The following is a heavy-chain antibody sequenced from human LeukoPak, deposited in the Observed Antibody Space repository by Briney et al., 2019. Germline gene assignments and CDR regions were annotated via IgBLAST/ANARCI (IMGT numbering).Heavy chain of an antibody. CDR3: AREDRGVVVITTLDAFDI. D-gene: IGHD3-22*01. J-gene: IGHJ3*02. V-gene: IGHV4-34*01. CDR2: INHSGST. Sequence: SETLSLTCAVYGGSFSGYYWSWIRQPPGKGLEWIGEINHSGSTDYNPSLKSRVTISVDTSKNQFSLKLSSVTAADTAVYYCAREDRGVVVITTLDAFDIWGQGTMVTVSS. CDR1: GGSFSGYY.